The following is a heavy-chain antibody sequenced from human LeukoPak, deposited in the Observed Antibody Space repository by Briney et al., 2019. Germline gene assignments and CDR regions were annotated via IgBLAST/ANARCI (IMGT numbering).Heavy chain of an antibody. Sequence: PGGSLRLSCAASGFTFSNTAISWVRHAPGKGLEWVSAIRANGDSKFYADSVKGRFTISRDNSKNTLYLEMNSLRGEDTALYYCAKLIGSSSDIGWGRGTLVTVSS. CDR2: IRANGDSK. CDR3: AKLIGSSSDIG. J-gene: IGHJ4*02. V-gene: IGHV3-23*01. D-gene: IGHD2-15*01. CDR1: GFTFSNTA.